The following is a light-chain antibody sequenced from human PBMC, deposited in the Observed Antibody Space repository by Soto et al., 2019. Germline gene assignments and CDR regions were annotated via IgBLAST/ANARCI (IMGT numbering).Light chain of an antibody. CDR1: QSVNNNY. V-gene: IGKV3-20*01. CDR2: GAS. Sequence: IVLTQSPGTLSLSPGERATLSCRASQSVNNNYLAWYQQKPGQAPRLLIYGASSRATGIPDRFSGSGSGTDFTLTISRLEPEDFAVYYCQQYGSSPLTFGGGTKVDIK. CDR3: QQYGSSPLT. J-gene: IGKJ4*01.